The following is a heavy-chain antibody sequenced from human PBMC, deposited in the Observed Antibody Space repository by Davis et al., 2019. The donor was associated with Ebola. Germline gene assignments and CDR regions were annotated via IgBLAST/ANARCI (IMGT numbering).Heavy chain of an antibody. CDR3: VRGSDAYKTGY. D-gene: IGHD5-24*01. CDR1: GGSISSGDYS. V-gene: IGHV4-30-2*02. CDR2: ILHSEGT. Sequence: MPSETLSLTCTVSGGSISSGDYSWTWIRQSPGKGLEWIGYILHSEGTFYTPSLKSRVTISVDRSKNQFSLKLSSVTAADTAFYYCVRGSDAYKTGYWGQGTLVTVSS. J-gene: IGHJ4*02.